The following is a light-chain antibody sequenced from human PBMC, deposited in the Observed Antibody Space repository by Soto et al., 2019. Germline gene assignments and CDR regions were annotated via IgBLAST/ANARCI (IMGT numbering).Light chain of an antibody. CDR2: EVN. J-gene: IGLJ3*02. Sequence: QSALTQPASVSGSPGQSITISCTGTSSDVGSYNRVSWYQHHPGKAPTLMIYEVNKRPSGVSNRFSGSKSGNTASLTISGLQAEDEADYYCRSSVGSPNWVFGGGTKLTVL. CDR1: SSDVGSYNR. CDR3: RSSVGSPNWV. V-gene: IGLV2-23*02.